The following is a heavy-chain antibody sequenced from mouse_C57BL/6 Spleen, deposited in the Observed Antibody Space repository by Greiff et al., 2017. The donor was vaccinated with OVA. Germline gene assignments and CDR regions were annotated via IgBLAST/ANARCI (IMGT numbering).Heavy chain of an antibody. V-gene: IGHV1-64*01. Sequence: QVQLQQSGAELVKPGASVKLSCKASGYTFTSYWMHWVKQRPGQGLEWIGMIHPNSGSTNYNEKFKSKATLTVDKSSSTAYMQLSSLTSEDSAVYYCARFDWDYYAMDYWGQGTSVTVSS. CDR1: GYTFTSYW. D-gene: IGHD4-1*01. CDR3: ARFDWDYYAMDY. J-gene: IGHJ4*01. CDR2: IHPNSGST.